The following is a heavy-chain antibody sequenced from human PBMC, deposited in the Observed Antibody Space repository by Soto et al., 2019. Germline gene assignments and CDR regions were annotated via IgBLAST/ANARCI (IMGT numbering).Heavy chain of an antibody. CDR2: IYYSGST. J-gene: IGHJ4*02. CDR3: ARAQRMDGSGSYYDY. CDR1: GGSISSYY. Sequence: KPSETLSLTCTVSGGSISSYYWSWIRQPPGKGLEWIGYIYYSGSTNYNPSLKSRVTISVDTSKNQFSLKLSSVTAADTAVYYCARAQRMDGSGSYYDYWGQGTLVTVSS. V-gene: IGHV4-59*01. D-gene: IGHD3-10*01.